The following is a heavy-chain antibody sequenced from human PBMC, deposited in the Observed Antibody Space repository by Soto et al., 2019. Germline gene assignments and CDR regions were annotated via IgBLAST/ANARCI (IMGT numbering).Heavy chain of an antibody. J-gene: IGHJ6*02. V-gene: IGHV3-13*01. Sequence: GGSLRLSCAASGFTFSSYDMHWVRQATGKGLEWVSAIGTAGDTYYPGSAKGRFTISRENAKNSLYLQMNSLRAGDTAVYYCARDLGSSGLDVWGQGTTVTVSS. CDR3: ARDLGSSGLDV. CDR2: IGTAGDT. D-gene: IGHD1-26*01. CDR1: GFTFSSYD.